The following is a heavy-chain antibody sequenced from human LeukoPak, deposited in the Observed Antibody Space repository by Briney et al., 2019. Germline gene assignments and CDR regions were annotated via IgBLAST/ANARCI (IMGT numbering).Heavy chain of an antibody. J-gene: IGHJ2*01. Sequence: PGGSLRLSCAASGFTFSSYAMSWVRQAPGKGLEWVSAISGSGGSTYYADSVKGRFTISRDNSKNTLYLQMNSLRAEDTAVYYCAKSSSGATVTAGARYFDLWGRGTLVTVSS. CDR2: ISGSGGST. V-gene: IGHV3-23*01. CDR1: GFTFSSYA. D-gene: IGHD4-17*01. CDR3: AKSSSGATVTAGARYFDL.